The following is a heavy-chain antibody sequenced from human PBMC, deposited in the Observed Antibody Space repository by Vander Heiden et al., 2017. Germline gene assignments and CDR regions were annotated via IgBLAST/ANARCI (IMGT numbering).Heavy chain of an antibody. CDR3: AIHRENDASACFDN. CDR2: ITHSAKT. Sequence: QVHLQQWGAGPLKPSETLSLTCAVYGGSFSGYFWNWIRQPPGKSLEWLGQITHSAKTTYKPTLKSRVTISVDTSKIQFSLELSSVTAADTAVYFCAIHRENDASACFDNWVQGVLVTVSS. CDR1: GGSFSGYF. J-gene: IGHJ4*02. V-gene: IGHV4-34*01.